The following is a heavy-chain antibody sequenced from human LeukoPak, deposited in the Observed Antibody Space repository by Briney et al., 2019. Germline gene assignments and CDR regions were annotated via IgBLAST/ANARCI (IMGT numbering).Heavy chain of an antibody. CDR3: ARKLRKGGWQIRFDP. V-gene: IGHV4-4*07. J-gene: IGHJ5*02. CDR1: GGCISSYY. CDR2: IYPSGST. D-gene: IGHD6-19*01. Sequence: PSDTLSLTCTASGGCISSYYWSWMRQPAGKGLEWIGRIYPSGSTNYNPSLKSRVTMSVDTAKTHIALKLITITAADTAVYYCARKLRKGGWQIRFDPWGQGTLVTVSS.